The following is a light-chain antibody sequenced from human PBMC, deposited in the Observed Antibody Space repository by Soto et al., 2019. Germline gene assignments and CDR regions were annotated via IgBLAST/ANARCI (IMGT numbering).Light chain of an antibody. CDR1: QSVSSNY. J-gene: IGKJ1*01. Sequence: EIVLTQSPGTLSLSPGERATFSCSASQSVSSNYLAWYQQKPGQAPRLLIYGAFKRATGIPDRFSGSGSGTDFTLTISRVEPEDFAVYCCQQYGSSPRTFGQGTKVDIK. CDR3: QQYGSSPRT. V-gene: IGKV3-20*01. CDR2: GAF.